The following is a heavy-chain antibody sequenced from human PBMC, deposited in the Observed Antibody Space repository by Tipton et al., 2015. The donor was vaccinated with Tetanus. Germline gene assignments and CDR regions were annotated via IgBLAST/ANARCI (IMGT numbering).Heavy chain of an antibody. V-gene: IGHV4-61*05. CDR1: GDSITSSIDY. CDR3: ERFSYDSVGFYSYFDY. D-gene: IGHD3-22*01. Sequence: TLSLTCSLSGDSITSSIDYWGWVRQPPGKGLEWIGHAYYSGSTNYNPSLKSRVSISVDTSNYQFSLRLTSVTAADTAIYYCERFSYDSVGFYSYFDYWGRGSLVTVSS. CDR2: AYYSGST. J-gene: IGHJ4*01.